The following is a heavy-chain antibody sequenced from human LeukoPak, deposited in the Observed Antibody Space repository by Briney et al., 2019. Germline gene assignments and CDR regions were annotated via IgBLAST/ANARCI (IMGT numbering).Heavy chain of an antibody. CDR1: GGSISSFH. CDR2: IYYSGST. D-gene: IGHD2-2*01. Sequence: PSETLSLTCTVSGGSISSFHWSWIRQPPGKGLEWIGYIYYSGSTNYNPSLKSRVTISVDTSKNQFSLKLSSVTAADTAVYYCARIASDYCSSTSCYVYTPFFDYWGQGTLVTVSS. CDR3: ARIASDYCSSTSCYVYTPFFDY. V-gene: IGHV4-59*01. J-gene: IGHJ4*02.